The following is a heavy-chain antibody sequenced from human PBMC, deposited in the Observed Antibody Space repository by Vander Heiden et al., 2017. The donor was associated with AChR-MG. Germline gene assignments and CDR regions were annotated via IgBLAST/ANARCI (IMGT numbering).Heavy chain of an antibody. CDR3: AKDYVPGIQVSYMDV. Sequence: QVQLVESGGGVVQPGRSLRLSCAASGFTFSWYCMHWVRQDPGKWLECVAVISNDGSNKYYAESVKGRFTISRDNSKNTLYLKMNGLRAEDTAVYYCAKDYVPGIQVSYMDVWGKGTTVTVSS. V-gene: IGHV3-30*18. CDR1: GFTFSWYC. J-gene: IGHJ6*03. D-gene: IGHD3-16*01. CDR2: ISNDGSNK.